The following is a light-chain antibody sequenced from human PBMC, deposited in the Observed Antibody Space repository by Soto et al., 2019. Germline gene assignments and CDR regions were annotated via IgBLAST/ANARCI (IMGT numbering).Light chain of an antibody. CDR2: ASS. V-gene: IGKV1-6*01. CDR3: LQDYTYPRT. J-gene: IGKJ1*01. CDR1: QGIRND. Sequence: AIQMTQSPSSLSASVGDRVNITCRASQGIRNDLAWYQQRPGAAPKLLIFASSNLQTGVLSRFRGSGSGTDFTLTISSLLPDDFATYYCLQDYTYPRTFGQGTKVEI.